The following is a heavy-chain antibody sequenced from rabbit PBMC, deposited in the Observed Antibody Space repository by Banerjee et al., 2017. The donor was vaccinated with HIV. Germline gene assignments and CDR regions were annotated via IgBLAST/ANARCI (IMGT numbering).Heavy chain of an antibody. V-gene: IGHV1S40*01. D-gene: IGHD4-2*01. CDR2: IYTGSGDT. J-gene: IGHJ6*01. Sequence: QSLEESGGDLVKPGASLTLTCKASGFSFSSSCWICWVRQAPGKGLEWIGCIYTGSGDTYYASWAKGRFTISKTSSTTVTLQMTSLTAADTASYFCARVLVEYDYGMDLWGQGTLVTVS. CDR3: ARVLVEYDYGMDL. CDR1: GFSFSSSCW.